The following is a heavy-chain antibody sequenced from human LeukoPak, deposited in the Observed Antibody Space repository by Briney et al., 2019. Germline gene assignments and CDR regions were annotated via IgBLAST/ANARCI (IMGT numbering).Heavy chain of an antibody. CDR2: INHSGST. Sequence: SETLSLTCAVYGGSFSDYYCSWIRQPPGKGLEWIGEINHSGSTDYTPSLKSRVTISVDTSKNQFSLKLSSVTAADTAVYYCANSSAYQQRWGQGTLVTVSS. J-gene: IGHJ1*01. D-gene: IGHD3-22*01. CDR3: ANSSAYQQR. V-gene: IGHV4-34*01. CDR1: GGSFSDYY.